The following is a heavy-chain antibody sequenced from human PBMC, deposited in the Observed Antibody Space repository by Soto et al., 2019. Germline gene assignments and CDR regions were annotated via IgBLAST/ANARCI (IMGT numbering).Heavy chain of an antibody. Sequence: ASVKVSCKASGYTFTSYGISWVRQAPGQGLEWMGWISAYNGNTNYAQKLQGRVTMTTDTSTSTAYMELRSLRSDDTAVYYCARDSTSGSYDSSGYSPTHWGQGTLVTVSS. D-gene: IGHD3-22*01. CDR2: ISAYNGNT. CDR1: GYTFTSYG. V-gene: IGHV1-18*01. J-gene: IGHJ4*02. CDR3: ARDSTSGSYDSSGYSPTH.